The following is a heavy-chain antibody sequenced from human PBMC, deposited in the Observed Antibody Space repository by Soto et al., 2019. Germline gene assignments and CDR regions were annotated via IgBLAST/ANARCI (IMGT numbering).Heavy chain of an antibody. CDR3: ARGRYGDY. CDR1: GYTFTTYG. V-gene: IGHV1-18*01. Sequence: QVHLVQSGAEVKKPGASVKVSCKSSGYTFTTYGITWVRQAPGQGLEWVGWISAHNGNTNYAQKLQGRDTVTRDTSTSTAYMELRSLRSADTAVYYCARGRYGDYWGQGALVTVSS. J-gene: IGHJ4*02. D-gene: IGHD1-1*01. CDR2: ISAHNGNT.